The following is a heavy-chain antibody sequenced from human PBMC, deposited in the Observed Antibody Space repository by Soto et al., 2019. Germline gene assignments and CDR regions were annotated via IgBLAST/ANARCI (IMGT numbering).Heavy chain of an antibody. CDR3: AREWGRSYYYGMDV. J-gene: IGHJ6*02. Sequence: QVQLVDSGGGVVQPERSLRLCCRASGFIFSDYAIHWVRQAPGRGLEWVAVLIDDGYFQYYADSVKGRFTISSDKSNNTVYLHMGSLRVDDTAVYYCAREWGRSYYYGMDVWGQGTTVIVSS. D-gene: IGHD3-10*01. CDR2: LIDDGYFQ. CDR1: GFIFSDYA. V-gene: IGHV3-30-3*01.